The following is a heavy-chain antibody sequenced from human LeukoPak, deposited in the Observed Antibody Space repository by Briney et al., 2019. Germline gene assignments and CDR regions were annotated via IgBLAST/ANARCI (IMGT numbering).Heavy chain of an antibody. CDR3: AKESKVDAFDI. CDR1: GFTFDDYA. CDR2: ISWNSGSI. V-gene: IGHV3-9*03. J-gene: IGHJ3*02. Sequence: GRSLRLPCAASGFTFDDYAMHWVRQAPGKGLEWVSGISWNSGSIGYADSVKGRFTISRDNAKNSLYLQMNSLRAEDMALYYCAKESKVDAFDIWGQGTMVTVSS.